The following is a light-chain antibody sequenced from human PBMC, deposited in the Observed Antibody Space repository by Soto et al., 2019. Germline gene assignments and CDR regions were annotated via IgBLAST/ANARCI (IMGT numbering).Light chain of an antibody. Sequence: DIVMTQSPLSLPVTPGEPASISCRSSQSLLHSNGYTYLDWYLQKPGHSPQLLIYLGSNRASGVPDRFSGSGSGTDFTLKISRVEAEDVGVYYCMQALKTPFTFGPGTKVDIK. V-gene: IGKV2-28*01. CDR3: MQALKTPFT. J-gene: IGKJ3*01. CDR1: QSLLHSNGYTY. CDR2: LGS.